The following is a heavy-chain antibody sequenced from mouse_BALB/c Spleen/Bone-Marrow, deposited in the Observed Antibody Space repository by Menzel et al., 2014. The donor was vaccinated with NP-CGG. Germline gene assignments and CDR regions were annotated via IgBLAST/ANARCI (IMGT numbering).Heavy chain of an antibody. J-gene: IGHJ2*01. CDR2: INPSTGYT. CDR1: GYTFTSYW. CDR3: ARWGDAGTFDY. D-gene: IGHD3-3*01. Sequence: VKLMESGAELAKPGASVKMSCKASGYTFTSYWMHWVKQRPGQGLEWIGYINPSTGYTDYNQKFKDKATLTADKSSSTASIQQSSLTSEDSAVYYCARWGDAGTFDYWGQGTPLTVSS. V-gene: IGHV1-7*01.